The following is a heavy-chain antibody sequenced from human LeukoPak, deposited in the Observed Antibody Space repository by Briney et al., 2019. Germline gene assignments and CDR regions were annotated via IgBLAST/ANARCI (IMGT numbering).Heavy chain of an antibody. Sequence: GGSLRLSCAASGFTVSSNYMSWVRQAPGKGLEWVSVIYSGGSTYYADSVKGRFTISRDNSKNTLYLQMNSLRAEDTAVYYCARAPPTRGYYYGEGYWGQGTLVTVSS. D-gene: IGHD3-22*01. CDR1: GFTVSSNY. CDR3: ARAPPTRGYYYGEGY. V-gene: IGHV3-66*01. CDR2: IYSGGST. J-gene: IGHJ4*02.